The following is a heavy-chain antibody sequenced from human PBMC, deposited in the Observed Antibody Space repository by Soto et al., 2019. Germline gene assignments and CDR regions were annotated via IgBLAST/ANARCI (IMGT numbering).Heavy chain of an antibody. CDR3: SRVDPGETSPFDH. CDR1: GYIFTSYY. Sequence: VKVSCKASGYIFTSYYIHWVRQAPGQGLEWMGWINPFDGSRMFAQSFQGRVTMTRDTSTSTVYMEVSSLRSEDTAVYYCSRVDPGETSPFDHWGQGTLVTVPQ. J-gene: IGHJ4*02. D-gene: IGHD3-10*01. V-gene: IGHV1-46*03. CDR2: INPFDGSR.